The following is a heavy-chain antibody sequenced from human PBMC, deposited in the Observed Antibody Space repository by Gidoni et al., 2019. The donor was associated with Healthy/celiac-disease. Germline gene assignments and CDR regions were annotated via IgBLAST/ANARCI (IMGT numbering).Heavy chain of an antibody. J-gene: IGHJ4*02. CDR2: SNSDGSST. V-gene: IGHV3-74*01. D-gene: IGHD1-26*01. CDR1: GFTFSSYW. Sequence: EVQLVESGGGLVQPGVSLRLSCAASGFTFSSYWMHWVRQAPGKGLVWVSRSNSDGSSTSYEDSVKGRFTISRDNAKNTLYLQMNSLRAEDTAVYYCARDYIVGAPPTVLGYWGQGTLVTVSS. CDR3: ARDYIVGAPPTVLGY.